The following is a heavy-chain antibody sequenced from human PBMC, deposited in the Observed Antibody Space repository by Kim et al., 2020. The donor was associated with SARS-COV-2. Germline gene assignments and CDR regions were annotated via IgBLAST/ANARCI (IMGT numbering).Heavy chain of an antibody. V-gene: IGHV4-59*13. D-gene: IGHD1-26*01. J-gene: IGHJ4*02. CDR3: AVGPTRNYFDY. CDR2: IYYSGST. CDR1: SGSFSYYY. Sequence: SETLSLNCTVSSGSFSYYYWSWVRQPPGKALEWIGYIYYSGSTNYNPSLESRVTTTLDTSKNHFSLKLTTVTAADTAVYYCAVGPTRNYFDYWCQGHLVT.